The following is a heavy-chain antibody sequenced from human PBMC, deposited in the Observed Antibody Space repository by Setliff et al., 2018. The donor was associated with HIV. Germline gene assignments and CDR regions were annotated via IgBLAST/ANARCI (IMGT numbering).Heavy chain of an antibody. Sequence: ASVKVSCKASGGTFSNYAFSWVRQAPGQGLEWMGGLIPIVDITKSTQKFRDRVTFTADESTKTAQMELSGLPFEDTAVYYCAKGPNFEDAFDIWGQGTVVTVSS. CDR3: AKGPNFEDAFDI. J-gene: IGHJ3*02. D-gene: IGHD2-8*01. CDR2: LIPIVDIT. V-gene: IGHV1-69*10. CDR1: GGTFSNYA.